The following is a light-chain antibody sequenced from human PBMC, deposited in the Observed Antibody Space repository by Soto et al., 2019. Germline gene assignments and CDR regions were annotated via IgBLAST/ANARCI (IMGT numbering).Light chain of an antibody. J-gene: IGKJ1*01. Sequence: EIVLTQSPGTLSLSPGERATLSCRASQSVSSSFLAWYQQKPGQAPRLLIDGASSRATGIPDRFSGSGSGTYFPLTISGLEPEDFAVYYCQQDGSSPWTFGQGTKVEIK. CDR3: QQDGSSPWT. CDR2: GAS. CDR1: QSVSSSF. V-gene: IGKV3-20*01.